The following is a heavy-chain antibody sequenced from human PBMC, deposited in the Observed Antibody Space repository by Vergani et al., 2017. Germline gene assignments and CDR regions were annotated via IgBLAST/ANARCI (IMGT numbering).Heavy chain of an antibody. D-gene: IGHD3-22*01. CDR1: GFTVSSNY. Sequence: EVQLVESGGGLVQPGGSLRLSCAASGFTVSSNYMSWVRQAPGKGLEWVSVIYSGGSTYYADSVKGRFTISRHNSKNTLYLQMNSLRAEDTAVYYCAREGNYYDSTGFGPGGSFDWGPGTLVTVSS. CDR3: AREGNYYDSTGFGPGGSFD. CDR2: IYSGGST. V-gene: IGHV3-53*04. J-gene: IGHJ4*02.